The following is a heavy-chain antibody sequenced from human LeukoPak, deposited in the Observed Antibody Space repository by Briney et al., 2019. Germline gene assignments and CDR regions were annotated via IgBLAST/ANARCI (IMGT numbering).Heavy chain of an antibody. CDR1: GGSVSSNIYY. V-gene: IGHV4-61*01. J-gene: IGHJ3*02. D-gene: IGHD3-10*01. CDR3: ARPSRSISTAGAFDI. Sequence: PSETLSLTCTVSGGSVSSNIYYWNWIRQPPGKGLEWIGYIYYSGSTNYNPSLKSRVTISVDTSKNQFSLKLTSLTAADTAVYYCARPSRSISTAGAFDIWGQGTMVTVSS. CDR2: IYYSGST.